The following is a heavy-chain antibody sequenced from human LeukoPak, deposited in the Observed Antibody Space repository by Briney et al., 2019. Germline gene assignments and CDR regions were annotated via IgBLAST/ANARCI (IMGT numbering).Heavy chain of an antibody. CDR3: AKDYCGGNSCFVDY. CDR1: GFTFEDFA. J-gene: IGHJ4*02. CDR2: INWNGGTI. Sequence: GGSLRLSCAASGFTFEDFAMHWVRQAPGKGLEWVSLINWNGGTIAYADSVKGRFTISRDNAGNSLYLQMNSLRPEDTALYYCAKDYCGGNSCFVDYWGQGTLVTVSS. D-gene: IGHD2-21*01. V-gene: IGHV3-9*01.